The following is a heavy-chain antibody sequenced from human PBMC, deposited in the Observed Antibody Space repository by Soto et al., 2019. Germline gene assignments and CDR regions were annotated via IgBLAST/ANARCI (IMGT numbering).Heavy chain of an antibody. CDR2: IWYDGSNK. Sequence: GGSLRLSCAASGFTFSSYGMHWVRQAPGKGLEWVAVIWYDGSNKYYADSVKGRFTISRDNSKNTLYLQMNSLRAEDTAVYFCARAPSYYGILTGYFPIDYWGRGTLVTVSS. J-gene: IGHJ4*02. V-gene: IGHV3-33*01. CDR1: GFTFSSYG. D-gene: IGHD3-9*01. CDR3: ARAPSYYGILTGYFPIDY.